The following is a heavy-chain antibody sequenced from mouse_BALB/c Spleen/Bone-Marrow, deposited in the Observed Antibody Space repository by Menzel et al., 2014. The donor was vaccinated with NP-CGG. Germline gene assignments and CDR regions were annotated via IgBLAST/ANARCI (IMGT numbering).Heavy chain of an antibody. CDR2: IYPGDGDT. Sequence: QVHVKQSGAELVRPGSSVKISCKSSGYVFSTYWINWVKRRPGQGLEWIGQIYPGDGDTDFNGKFKDKATLTADESSNTAYMQLSSLTSEDSAVYFCARGGISVDYWGQGTTLTVSS. CDR3: ARGGISVDY. V-gene: IGHV1-80*01. J-gene: IGHJ2*01. CDR1: GYVFSTYW.